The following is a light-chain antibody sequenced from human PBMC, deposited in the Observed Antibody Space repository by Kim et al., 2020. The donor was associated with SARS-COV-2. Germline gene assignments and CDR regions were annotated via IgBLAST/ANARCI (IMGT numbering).Light chain of an antibody. V-gene: IGKV3-11*01. Sequence: EIVLTQTPATLSLSPGERATLSCRASQSFSSYLAWYQQKSGQAPRLLIYDASNRATGIPARFSGSGSGTDFTLTISSLEPEDFAVYYCQQRSNWPPKYTFGQGTKLEI. CDR2: DAS. CDR3: QQRSNWPPKYT. CDR1: QSFSSY. J-gene: IGKJ2*01.